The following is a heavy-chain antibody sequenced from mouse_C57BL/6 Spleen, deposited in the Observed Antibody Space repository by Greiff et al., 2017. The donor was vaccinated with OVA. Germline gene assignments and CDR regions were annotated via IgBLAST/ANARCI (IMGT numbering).Heavy chain of an antibody. CDR1: GFTFSSYA. CDR2: ISDGGSYT. D-gene: IGHD2-3*01. CDR3: AREWLLYFDY. J-gene: IGHJ2*01. V-gene: IGHV5-4*01. Sequence: EVQVVESGGGLVKPGGSLKLSCAASGFTFSSYAMSWVRQTPEKRLEWVATISDGGSYTYYPANVKGRFTISRDNAKNNLYLQMSHLKSEDTAMYYCAREWLLYFDYWGQGTTLTVSS.